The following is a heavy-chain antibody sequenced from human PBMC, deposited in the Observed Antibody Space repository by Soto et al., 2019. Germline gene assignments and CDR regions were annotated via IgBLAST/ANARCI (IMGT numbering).Heavy chain of an antibody. V-gene: IGHV3-21*06. CDR2: ISSTTNYI. J-gene: IGHJ4*02. Sequence: LRLSCAASGFTFTRYSMNWVRQAPGKGLEWVSSISSTTNYIYYGDSMKGRFTISRDNAKNSLYLEMNSLRAEDTAVYYCARESEDPTSNFDYWGQGTLVTVSS. CDR1: GFTFTRYS. CDR3: ARESEDPTSNFDY.